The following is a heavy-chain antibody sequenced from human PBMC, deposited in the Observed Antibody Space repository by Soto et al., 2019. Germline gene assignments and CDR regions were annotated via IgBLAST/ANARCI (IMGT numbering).Heavy chain of an antibody. V-gene: IGHV3-33*01. CDR2: IWYDGSNK. CDR3: ARGGDGGRAFDY. Sequence: QVQLVESGGGVVQPGRSLRLSCAASGFTFSSYGMHWVRQAPGKGLEWVAVIWYDGSNKYYADSVKGRFTISRDNSKNTLYLQMNSLRAEDTAVYYCARGGDGGRAFDYWGQGTLVTVSS. D-gene: IGHD4-17*01. CDR1: GFTFSSYG. J-gene: IGHJ4*02.